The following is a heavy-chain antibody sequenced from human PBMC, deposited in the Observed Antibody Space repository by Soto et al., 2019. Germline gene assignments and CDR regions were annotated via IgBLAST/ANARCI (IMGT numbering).Heavy chain of an antibody. CDR1: GGSFSGYY. D-gene: IGHD3-10*01. V-gene: IGHV4-34*01. J-gene: IGHJ6*04. CDR3: ARVGRYYGSGSYPPGGEV. CDR2: INHSGST. Sequence: SETLSLTCAVYGGSFSGYYWSWIRQPPGKGLEWIGEINHSGSTNYNPSLKSRVTISVDTSKNQFSLKLSSVTAADTAVYYCARVGRYYGSGSYPPGGEVWGKGTTVTVSS.